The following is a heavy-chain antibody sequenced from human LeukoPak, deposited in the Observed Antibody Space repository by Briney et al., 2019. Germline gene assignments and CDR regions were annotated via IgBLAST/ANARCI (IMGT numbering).Heavy chain of an antibody. CDR2: ISAYNGNT. CDR1: GYSFTSCG. J-gene: IGHJ5*02. CDR3: AREWELQNWFDP. D-gene: IGHD1-26*01. Sequence: AAVKVSCKASGYSFTSCGISWVRQPPAQGLEWMGWISAYNGNTNYAQKLQGRGTMTTDTSTSTAYMELRSLRSDDTAVYYCAREWELQNWFDPWGQGTLVTVSS. V-gene: IGHV1-18*01.